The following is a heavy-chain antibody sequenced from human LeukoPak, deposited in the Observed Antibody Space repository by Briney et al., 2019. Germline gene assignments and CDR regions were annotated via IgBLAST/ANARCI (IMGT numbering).Heavy chain of an antibody. V-gene: IGHV1-69*06. CDR2: IIPIFGTA. Sequence: GASVKVSCKASGGTFSSYAISWVRQAPGQGLEWMGGIIPIFGTANYAQKFQGRVTITADKSTSTAYMELSSLRSEDTAVYYCAKDSAYYGSGSYSRSFFDYWGQGTLVTVSS. D-gene: IGHD3-10*01. CDR1: GGTFSSYA. CDR3: AKDSAYYGSGSYSRSFFDY. J-gene: IGHJ4*02.